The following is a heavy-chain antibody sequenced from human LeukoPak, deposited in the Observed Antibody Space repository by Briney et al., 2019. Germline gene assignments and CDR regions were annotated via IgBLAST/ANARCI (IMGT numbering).Heavy chain of an antibody. V-gene: IGHV4-31*03. CDR2: IFYNGGS. CDR3: VRLTCSGSSCSGGGAFDV. CDR1: GDSVSSGGYL. J-gene: IGHJ3*01. Sequence: SETLSLTCSVSGDSVSSGGYLWTWMRQHPGKGLEWIGYIFYNGGSYYSPSLQSRLTISVDTSQKQFSLKMSSVTAADTAVYYCVRLTCSGSSCSGGGAFDVWGQGTVATVSS. D-gene: IGHD2-2*01.